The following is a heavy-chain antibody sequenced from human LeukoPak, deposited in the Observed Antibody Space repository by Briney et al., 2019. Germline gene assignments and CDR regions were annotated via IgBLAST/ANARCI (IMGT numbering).Heavy chain of an antibody. CDR3: ARVQKTDDYGDYDAFDI. CDR1: GFTFSSYS. V-gene: IGHV3-21*01. Sequence: PEGSLRLSCAASGFTFSSYSMNWVRQAPGKGLEWGSSISSSSSYIYYADSVKGRFTISRDNAKNSLYLQMNSLRAEDTAVYYCARVQKTDDYGDYDAFDIWGQGTMVTVSS. D-gene: IGHD4-17*01. J-gene: IGHJ3*02. CDR2: ISSSSSYI.